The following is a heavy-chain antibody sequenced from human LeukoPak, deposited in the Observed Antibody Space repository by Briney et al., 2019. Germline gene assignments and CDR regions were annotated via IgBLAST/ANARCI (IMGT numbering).Heavy chain of an antibody. V-gene: IGHV3-23*01. CDR3: AKGPEYYDFWSPDY. Sequence: HPGGSLRLSCAASGFTFSSYAMSWVRQAPGKGLEWVSAISGSGGSTYYVDSVKGRFTISRDNSKNTLYLQMNSLRAEDTAVYYCAKGPEYYDFWSPDYWGQGTLSPSPQ. J-gene: IGHJ4*02. D-gene: IGHD3-3*01. CDR2: ISGSGGST. CDR1: GFTFSSYA.